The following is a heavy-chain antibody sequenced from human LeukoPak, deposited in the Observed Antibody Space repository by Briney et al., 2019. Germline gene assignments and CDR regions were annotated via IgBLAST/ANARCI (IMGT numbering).Heavy chain of an antibody. D-gene: IGHD5-18*01. Sequence: ASVKVSCKASGYTFTSYYMHWVRQAPGQGLEWMGIINPSGGSTSYAQKFQGRVTMTRDMSTSTVYMELSSLRSEDTAVYYCARDQVPTRRYSYGYPSLYYYYMDVWGKGTTVTVSS. J-gene: IGHJ6*03. CDR3: ARDQVPTRRYSYGYPSLYYYYMDV. CDR1: GYTFTSYY. V-gene: IGHV1-46*01. CDR2: INPSGGST.